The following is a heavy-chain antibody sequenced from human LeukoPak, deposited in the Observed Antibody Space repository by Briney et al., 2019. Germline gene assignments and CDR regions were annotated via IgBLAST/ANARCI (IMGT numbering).Heavy chain of an antibody. D-gene: IGHD6-25*01. V-gene: IGHV3-30*18. CDR1: GFTFSSYG. J-gene: IGHJ4*02. CDR3: AKDLYSSGFDY. Sequence: GGSLRLSCAASGFTFSSYGMHWVRQAPGKGLEWVAVISYDGGNKYYADSVKGRFTISRDNSKNTLYLQMNSLRAEDTAVYYCAKDLYSSGFDYWGQGTLVTVSS. CDR2: ISYDGGNK.